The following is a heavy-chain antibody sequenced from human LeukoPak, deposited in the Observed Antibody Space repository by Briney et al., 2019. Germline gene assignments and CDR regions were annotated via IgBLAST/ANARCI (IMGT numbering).Heavy chain of an antibody. D-gene: IGHD4-17*01. Sequence: ASVKVSCKASGYTFTSYGISWVRQAPGQGLEWMGIINPSGGSTSYAQKFQGRVTMTRDMSTSTVYMELSSLRSEDTAVYYCARVQAVTTTAFDIWGQGTMVTVSS. CDR2: INPSGGST. CDR3: ARVQAVTTTAFDI. V-gene: IGHV1-46*01. J-gene: IGHJ3*02. CDR1: GYTFTSYG.